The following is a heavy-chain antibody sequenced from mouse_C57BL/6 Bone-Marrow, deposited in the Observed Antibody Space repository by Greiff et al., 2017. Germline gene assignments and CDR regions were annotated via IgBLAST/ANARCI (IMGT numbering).Heavy chain of an antibody. CDR3: ARGALYEYDFDY. CDR2: IDPSDSYT. CDR1: GYTFTSYW. V-gene: IGHV1-50*01. J-gene: IGHJ2*01. Sequence: VQLQQPGAELVKPGASVKLSCKASGYTFTSYWMQWVKQRPGQGLEWIGEIDPSDSYTNYNQKFKGKATLTVNTSSSPAYMQLSSLTSAASAVSSCARGALYEYDFDYWGQGTTLTVSS. D-gene: IGHD2-4*01.